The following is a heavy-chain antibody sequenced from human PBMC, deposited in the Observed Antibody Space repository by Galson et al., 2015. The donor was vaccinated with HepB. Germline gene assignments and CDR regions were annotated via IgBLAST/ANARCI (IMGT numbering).Heavy chain of an antibody. CDR1: GFTFSSYS. D-gene: IGHD3-3*01. V-gene: IGHV3-48*02. Sequence: SLRLSCAASGFTFSSYSMNWVRQAPGKGLEWVSYISSSTIYYADSVKGRFTISRDNAKNSLYLHMNSLRDEDTAVYYCASDEGGITIFGVVINYPFGMDVWGQGTTVTVSS. CDR3: ASDEGGITIFGVVINYPFGMDV. CDR2: ISSSTI. J-gene: IGHJ6*02.